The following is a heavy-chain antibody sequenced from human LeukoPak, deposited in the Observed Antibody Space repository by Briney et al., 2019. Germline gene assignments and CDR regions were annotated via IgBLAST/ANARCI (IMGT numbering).Heavy chain of an antibody. CDR1: GYTLTELS. CDR3: ATPFGYSSGGGGEYFDY. D-gene: IGHD6-19*01. Sequence: ASVKVSCKGSGYTLTELSMHLVRQAPGKGLEWMGGFDPEDGETIYAQKFQGRVTMTEDTSTATAYMELSSLRSEDTAVYYCATPFGYSSGGGGEYFDYWGQGTLVTVSS. CDR2: FDPEDGET. J-gene: IGHJ4*02. V-gene: IGHV1-24*01.